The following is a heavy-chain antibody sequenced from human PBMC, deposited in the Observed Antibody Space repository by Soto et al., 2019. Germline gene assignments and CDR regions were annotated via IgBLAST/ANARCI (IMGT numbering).Heavy chain of an antibody. J-gene: IGHJ5*02. V-gene: IGHV3-23*01. D-gene: IGHD3-9*01. CDR1: GFTFSSYV. CDR3: AKAPGRYFDWSNEYNWFDP. CDR2: ISGSGGSP. Sequence: GGSLRLSCAASGFTFSSYVMNWVRQAPGKGLEWVSGISGSGGSPYYADSVKGRFTISRDNSKNTLYLQMDTLRAEDTAVYYCAKAPGRYFDWSNEYNWFDPCGEGTLVTVSS.